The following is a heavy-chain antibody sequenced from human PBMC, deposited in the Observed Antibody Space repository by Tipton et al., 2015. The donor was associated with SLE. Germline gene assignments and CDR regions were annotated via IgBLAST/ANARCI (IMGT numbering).Heavy chain of an antibody. V-gene: IGHV4-59*01. CDR2: IYYSGST. CDR1: VGSISSYY. J-gene: IGHJ6*03. Sequence: TLSLTCTVSVGSISSYYWSWIRQPPGKGLEWIGYIYYSGSTNYNPPLKSRVTISVDTSKNQFSLKLSSVTAADTAVYYCARGLYSSSWPYYYYMDVWGKGTTVTVSS. CDR3: ARGLYSSSWPYYYYMDV. D-gene: IGHD6-13*01.